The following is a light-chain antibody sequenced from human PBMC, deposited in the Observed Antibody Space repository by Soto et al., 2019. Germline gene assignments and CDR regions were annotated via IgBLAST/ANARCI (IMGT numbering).Light chain of an antibody. V-gene: IGKV3-15*01. Sequence: MPQSPSTLSGSVGDSLTITGRASQGIGDTLAWYQHKPGQTHRLLIYDTSTRATGVPARFSGSRSGTEFTLTINSLQSEDFAVYYCKRYNNWPLTFGRGTKVDIK. CDR1: QGIGDT. CDR3: KRYNNWPLT. CDR2: DTS. J-gene: IGKJ4*01.